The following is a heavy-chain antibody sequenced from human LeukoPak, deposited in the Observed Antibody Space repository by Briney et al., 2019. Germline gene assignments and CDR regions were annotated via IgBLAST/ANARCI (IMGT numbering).Heavy chain of an antibody. CDR1: EFTFSNAW. CDR3: TTPYYYDNSGYYL. D-gene: IGHD3-22*01. Sequence: GGFLRLSCAAFEFTFSNAWMSWVRQAPGKGLEWVGRIKSKTDGGTTDYAAPVKGRFTISRDDSKNKLYLQMNSLKTEDTAVYYCTTPYYYDNSGYYLWGQGTLVTVSS. J-gene: IGHJ5*02. V-gene: IGHV3-15*01. CDR2: IKSKTDGGTT.